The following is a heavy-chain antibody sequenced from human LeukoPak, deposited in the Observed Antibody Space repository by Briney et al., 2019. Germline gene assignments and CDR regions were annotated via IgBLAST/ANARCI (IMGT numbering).Heavy chain of an antibody. Sequence: SEALSLTCTVSGGSISSSTYYWGWIRQPPGKGLEWIGTIYYRGSTYYNPSPKSRVTISVDTSKNQFSLKLTSVTAADTAVYYCARLGRTYYDFWSGPWGQGTLVTVSS. V-gene: IGHV4-39*01. D-gene: IGHD3-3*01. CDR2: IYYRGST. CDR3: ARLGRTYYDFWSGP. CDR1: GGSISSSTYY. J-gene: IGHJ5*02.